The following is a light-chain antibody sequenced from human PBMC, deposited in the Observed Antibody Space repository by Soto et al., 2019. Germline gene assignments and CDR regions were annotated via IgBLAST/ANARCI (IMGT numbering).Light chain of an antibody. V-gene: IGKV1-5*03. CDR2: KAS. Sequence: DIQMTQSPSTLSGSVGDRVTITCRASQTISSWLAWYQQKPGKAPKLLIYKASSLESGVPSRLSGSGSGTEFTLTISSTQPDDFATYYRQQYYTSSFGQGNKVDIK. J-gene: IGKJ1*01. CDR3: QQYYTSS. CDR1: QTISSW.